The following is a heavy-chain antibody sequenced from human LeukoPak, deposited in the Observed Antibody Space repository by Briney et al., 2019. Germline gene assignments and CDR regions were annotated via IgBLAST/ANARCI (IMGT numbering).Heavy chain of an antibody. V-gene: IGHV3-48*03. Sequence: GGSLRLSCAASGFSFRSYEMNWVRQAPGKGLEWTSYISSSGSTQHYADSVKGRFTISRDNARNSLYLQMNSLRAEDTAVYYCAGGGDYWGQGTLVTVSS. J-gene: IGHJ4*02. CDR3: AGGGDY. CDR1: GFSFRSYE. CDR2: ISSSGSTQ.